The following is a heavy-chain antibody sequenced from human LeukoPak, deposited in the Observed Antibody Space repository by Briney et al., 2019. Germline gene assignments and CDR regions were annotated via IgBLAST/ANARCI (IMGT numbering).Heavy chain of an antibody. CDR2: IGTAGDT. J-gene: IGHJ5*02. Sequence: GGSLRLSCAASGFTFSSYDMHWVRQATGKGLEWVSAIGTAGDTYYPGSVKGRFTISRENAKNSLYLQMNSLRAGDTAVYYCARGRWGYSSSSFSGNWFDPWGQGTLVTVSS. CDR1: GFTFSSYD. D-gene: IGHD6-6*01. CDR3: ARGRWGYSSSSFSGNWFDP. V-gene: IGHV3-13*01.